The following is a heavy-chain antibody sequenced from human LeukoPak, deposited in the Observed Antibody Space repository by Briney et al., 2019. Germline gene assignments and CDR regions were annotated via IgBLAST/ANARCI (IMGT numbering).Heavy chain of an antibody. D-gene: IGHD5-18*01. CDR1: GFTVSSNY. J-gene: IGHJ3*02. V-gene: IGHV3-53*01. CDR2: IYSGGST. Sequence: PGGSLRLSCAASGFTVSSNYMSWVRQAPGKGLEWVSVIYSGGSTYYADSVKGRFTISRDNSKNTLYLQMNSLRAEDTAVYYCARQPPGYSYGGAFDIWGQGTMVTVSS. CDR3: ARQPPGYSYGGAFDI.